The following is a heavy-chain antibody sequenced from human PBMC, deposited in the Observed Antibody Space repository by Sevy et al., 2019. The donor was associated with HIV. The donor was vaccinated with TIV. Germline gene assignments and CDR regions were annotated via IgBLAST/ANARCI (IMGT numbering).Heavy chain of an antibody. CDR1: GFIFSNYG. CDR3: ARGYNYGMDV. Sequence: GGSLRLSCVASGFIFSNYGMLWVRQAPGKGLEWVTNIWYDGRSQYYADSVKGRFTISRDDSKNTVYLQMKSLRVEDTAVYYCARGYNYGMDVWGQGITVTVSS. CDR2: IWYDGRSQ. J-gene: IGHJ6*02. D-gene: IGHD1-20*01. V-gene: IGHV3-33*01.